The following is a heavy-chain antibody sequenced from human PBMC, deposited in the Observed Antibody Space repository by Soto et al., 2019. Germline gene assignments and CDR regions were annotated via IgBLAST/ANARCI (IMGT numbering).Heavy chain of an antibody. V-gene: IGHV3-74*01. Sequence: EVHLVESGGGSVQPGGSLRLSCAGSGFAFSSYWIHWVRQVPGKGLVWVSRINSDGSTTSYADSVRGRLTISRDNAKDTLYLQMNSLRAEDTALYYCARVGQGRYYFDYWGQGTLVTVSS. CDR3: ARVGQGRYYFDY. CDR1: GFAFSSYW. J-gene: IGHJ4*02. CDR2: INSDGSTT.